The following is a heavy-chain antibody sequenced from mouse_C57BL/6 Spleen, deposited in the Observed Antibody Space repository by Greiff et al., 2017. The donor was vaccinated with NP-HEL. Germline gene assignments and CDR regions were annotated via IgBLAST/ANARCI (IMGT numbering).Heavy chain of an antibody. Sequence: EVQLQQSGPVLVKPGASVKMSCKASGYTFTDYYMNWVKQSHGKSLEWIGVINPYNGGTSYNQKFKGKATLTVDKSSSTAYMELNSLTSEDSAVYYCAREHGSSYNYAMDYWGQGTSVTVSS. V-gene: IGHV1-19*01. J-gene: IGHJ4*01. CDR1: GYTFTDYY. CDR3: AREHGSSYNYAMDY. D-gene: IGHD1-1*01. CDR2: INPYNGGT.